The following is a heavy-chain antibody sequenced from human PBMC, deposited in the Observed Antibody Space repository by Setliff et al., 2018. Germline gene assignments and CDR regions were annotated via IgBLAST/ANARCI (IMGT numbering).Heavy chain of an antibody. Sequence: PSETLSLTCALSGGSISSGSYHWSWIRQPAGQGLERVGRLHTSGSTNYNPSLKGRVTISVDASTNQFSLKLYSVTAADTAVYYCRYWSGYYNNDYWGQGTLVTVSS. CDR1: GGSISSGSYH. V-gene: IGHV4-61*02. CDR3: RYWSGYYNNDY. CDR2: LHTSGST. D-gene: IGHD3-3*01. J-gene: IGHJ4*02.